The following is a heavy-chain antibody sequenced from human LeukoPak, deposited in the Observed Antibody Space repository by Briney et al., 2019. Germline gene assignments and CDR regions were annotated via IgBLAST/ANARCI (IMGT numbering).Heavy chain of an antibody. CDR2: ISSSSSYI. J-gene: IGHJ4*02. D-gene: IGHD3-10*01. CDR1: GFTFSSYS. V-gene: IGHV3-21*01. CDR3: ARGLWFGELYFDY. Sequence: PGGSLRLSCAASGFTFSSYSMNWVRQAPGEGLEWVSSISSSSSYIYYADSVKGRFTISRDNAKNSLYLQMNSLRAEDTAVYYCARGLWFGELYFDYWGQGTLVTVSS.